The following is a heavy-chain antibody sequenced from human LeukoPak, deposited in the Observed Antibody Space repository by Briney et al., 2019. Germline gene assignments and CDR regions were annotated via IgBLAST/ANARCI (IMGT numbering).Heavy chain of an antibody. V-gene: IGHV1-46*01. CDR1: GYTFTNYY. D-gene: IGHD3-22*01. CDR2: INPSGGRT. Sequence: AASVKVSCKASGYTFTNYYMHWVRQAPGLGLEWMGVINPSGGRTSYAQKFRGRVTMTRDMSTSTVYMELSSLRSEDTAVYYCARDPKDNTSGYYYFDYWGQGTLVTVSS. J-gene: IGHJ4*02. CDR3: ARDPKDNTSGYYYFDY.